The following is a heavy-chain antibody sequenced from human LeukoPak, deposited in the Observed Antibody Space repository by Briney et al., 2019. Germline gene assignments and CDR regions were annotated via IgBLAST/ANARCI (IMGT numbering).Heavy chain of an antibody. CDR2: TYSSGST. CDR1: GGSISSHY. Sequence: SETLSLTCTVSGGSISSHYWSWLRQPPGKGLEWIGYTYSSGSTKYNPSLERRVTISVDTSKNQFALKLSSVTAADTAVYYCARHKPLDYYYDSSGNFDYWGQGALVTVSS. V-gene: IGHV4-59*08. D-gene: IGHD3-22*01. J-gene: IGHJ4*02. CDR3: ARHKPLDYYYDSSGNFDY.